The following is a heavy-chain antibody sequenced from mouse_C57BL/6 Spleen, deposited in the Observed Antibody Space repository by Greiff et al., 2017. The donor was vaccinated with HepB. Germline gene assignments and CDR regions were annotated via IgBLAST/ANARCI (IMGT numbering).Heavy chain of an antibody. Sequence: QVQLKESGPELVKPGASVKISCKASGYAFSSSWMNWVKQRPGKGLEWIGRIYPGDGDTNYNGKFKGKATLTADKSSSTAYMQLSSLTSEDSAVYFCASSSYYYGSPYYAMDYWGQGTSVTVSS. CDR2: IYPGDGDT. J-gene: IGHJ4*01. CDR3: ASSSYYYGSPYYAMDY. V-gene: IGHV1-82*01. CDR1: GYAFSSSW. D-gene: IGHD1-1*01.